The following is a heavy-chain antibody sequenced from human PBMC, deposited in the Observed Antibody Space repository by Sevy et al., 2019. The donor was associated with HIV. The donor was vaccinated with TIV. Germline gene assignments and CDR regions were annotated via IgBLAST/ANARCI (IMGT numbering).Heavy chain of an antibody. CDR3: ARGGGYCSSTSCYDAFDI. CDR1: GGTFSSYA. J-gene: IGHJ3*02. Sequence: ASVKVSCKASGGTFSSYAISWVRQAPGQGLEWMGGIIPIFGTANYAQKFQGRVTITADKSTSTAYMELGSLRSEDTAVYYCARGGGYCSSTSCYDAFDIWGQGTMVTVSS. D-gene: IGHD2-2*01. CDR2: IIPIFGTA. V-gene: IGHV1-69*06.